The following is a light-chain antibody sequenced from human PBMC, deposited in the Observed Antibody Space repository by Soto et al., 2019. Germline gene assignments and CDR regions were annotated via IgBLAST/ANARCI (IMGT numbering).Light chain of an antibody. CDR2: GAS. CDR1: QSVSSSY. V-gene: IGKV3-20*01. CDR3: QQYGSSPRFT. Sequence: EIVLTQSPGTLSLSPGERATLSCRASQSVSSSYLAWYQQKPGQAPRLLIYGASSRATGIPDRFSGSGSGTDFTHTISRLESEDFAVYYCQQYGSSPRFTFGPGTKVDIK. J-gene: IGKJ3*01.